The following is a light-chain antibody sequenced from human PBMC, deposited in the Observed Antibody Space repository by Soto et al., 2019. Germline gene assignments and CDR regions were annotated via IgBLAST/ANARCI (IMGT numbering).Light chain of an antibody. Sequence: SYELTQPPSVSVSPGQTASITCSGDKLGDKYACWYQQKPGQSPVLVIYQDSKRPSGIPERFSGSNSGNTATLTISGTQAMEEADFSCQAWDSSPVVFGGGTKLTVL. CDR3: QAWDSSPVV. CDR1: KLGDKY. V-gene: IGLV3-1*01. J-gene: IGLJ2*01. CDR2: QDS.